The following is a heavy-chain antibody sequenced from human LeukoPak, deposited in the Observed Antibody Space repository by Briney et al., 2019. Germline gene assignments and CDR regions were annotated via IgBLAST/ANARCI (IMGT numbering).Heavy chain of an antibody. Sequence: SETLSLTCTASGGSISSYYWSWIRQPPGRGLEWIGYIYYSGTTSYNPSLKSRVTISVDTSKNQFSLKMRFVTAADTAVYYCARDEGSKLDYWGQGTLVTVSS. V-gene: IGHV4-59*01. J-gene: IGHJ4*02. CDR3: ARDEGSKLDY. CDR2: IYYSGTT. CDR1: GGSISSYY. D-gene: IGHD2-2*01.